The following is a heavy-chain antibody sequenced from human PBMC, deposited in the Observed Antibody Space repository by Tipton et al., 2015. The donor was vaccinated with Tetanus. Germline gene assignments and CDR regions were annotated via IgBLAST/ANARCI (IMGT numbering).Heavy chain of an antibody. CDR1: GGSVRSTNSY. CDR2: IYYSGTT. CDR3: ARTSGYMYSDC. D-gene: IGHD3-3*01. J-gene: IGHJ4*02. V-gene: IGHV4-61*01. Sequence: TLSLTCTVSGGSVRSTNSYWSWLRQPPGKGLEWIGYIYYSGTTKYNPSLKGRVTMSVVTSKNQLSLRLNSVTSADTAVYYWARTSGYMYSDCWGQGTLVTVSS.